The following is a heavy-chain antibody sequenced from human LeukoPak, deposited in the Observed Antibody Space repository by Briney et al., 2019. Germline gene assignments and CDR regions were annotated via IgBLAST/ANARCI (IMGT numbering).Heavy chain of an antibody. V-gene: IGHV4-39*07. CDR2: INHSGST. CDR1: GGSISSSSYY. Sequence: SETLSLTCTVSGGSISSSSYYWGWIRQPPGKGLEWIGEINHSGSTNYNPSLKSRVTISVDTSKNQFSLKLSSVTAADTAVYYCARDLGYYDSSGYYNWFDPWGQGTLVTVSS. D-gene: IGHD3-22*01. J-gene: IGHJ5*02. CDR3: ARDLGYYDSSGYYNWFDP.